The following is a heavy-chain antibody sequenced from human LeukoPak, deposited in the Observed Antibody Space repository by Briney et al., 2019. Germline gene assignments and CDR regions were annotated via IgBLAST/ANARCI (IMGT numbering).Heavy chain of an antibody. V-gene: IGHV3-30*02. Sequence: GGSLRLSCAASGLTFSTSGMRWVRQAPGKGLEWVAFIQYDESDKYYADSVRGRLTISRDNSKNTLYLQMNSLRAEDTAVYYCAREGGIIVAGKFDSWGQGTLVTVSS. CDR3: AREGGIIVAGKFDS. CDR2: IQYDESDK. D-gene: IGHD6-19*01. J-gene: IGHJ4*02. CDR1: GLTFSTSG.